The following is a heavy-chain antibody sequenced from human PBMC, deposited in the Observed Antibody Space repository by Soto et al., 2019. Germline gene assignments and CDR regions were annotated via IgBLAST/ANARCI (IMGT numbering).Heavy chain of an antibody. CDR3: VWSCTGGSCSDY. J-gene: IGHJ4*02. D-gene: IGHD2-15*01. CDR2: IIPIFGTA. CDR1: GGTFSSYA. V-gene: IGHV1-69*13. Sequence: SVKVSCKASGGTFSSYAISWVRQAPGQGLEWMGGIIPIFGTANYAQKFQGRVTITADESTSTAYMELSSLRSDDTAVYCCVWSCTGGSCSDYWGQGTLVTVSS.